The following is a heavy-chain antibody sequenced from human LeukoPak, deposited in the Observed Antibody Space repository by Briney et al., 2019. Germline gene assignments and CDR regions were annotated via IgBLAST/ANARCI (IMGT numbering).Heavy chain of an antibody. Sequence: SETLSLTCTVSGGSISSGDYYWSWIRQPPGKGLEWIGFINHSGSTFYNPSLRSRVTISVDRSKNQFSLKLSSVTAADTAVYYCTRDLEDPSHDAFDIWGQGTMVTVSS. CDR1: GGSISSGDYY. D-gene: IGHD1-1*01. CDR3: TRDLEDPSHDAFDI. V-gene: IGHV4-30-2*01. CDR2: INHSGST. J-gene: IGHJ3*02.